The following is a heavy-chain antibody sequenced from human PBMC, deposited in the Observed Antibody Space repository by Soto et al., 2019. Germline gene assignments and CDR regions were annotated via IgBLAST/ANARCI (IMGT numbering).Heavy chain of an antibody. CDR3: ATSYGSGSRPFDS. D-gene: IGHD3-10*01. J-gene: IGHJ4*02. CDR1: GYTFTSYG. CDR2: IIAYIGNT. Sequence: GASVKVSCKASGYTFTSYGISWVRQAPGQGLEWMGRIIAYIGNTNYAQKLQGRVTITADRSTNTTYMQLSSLRSEDTALYYCATSYGSGSRPFDSWGQGTPVTSPQ. V-gene: IGHV1-18*01.